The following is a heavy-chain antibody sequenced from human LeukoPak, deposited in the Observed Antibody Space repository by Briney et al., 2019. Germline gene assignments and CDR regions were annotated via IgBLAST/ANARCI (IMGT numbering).Heavy chain of an antibody. Sequence: PPGGSLRLSCAASGFTFSSYGMHWVRQAPGKGLEWVAFIRYDGSNKYYADSVKGRFTISRDNSKNMLYLQINSLRAEDAAVYYCARGGCSSTSCYSFDYWGQGTLVTVSS. J-gene: IGHJ4*02. V-gene: IGHV3-30*02. CDR1: GFTFSSYG. D-gene: IGHD2-2*01. CDR2: IRYDGSNK. CDR3: ARGGCSSTSCYSFDY.